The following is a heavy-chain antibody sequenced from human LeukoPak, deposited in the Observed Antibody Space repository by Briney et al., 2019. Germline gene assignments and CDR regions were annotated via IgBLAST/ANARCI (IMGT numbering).Heavy chain of an antibody. V-gene: IGHV3-21*01. CDR3: ARGGTMIVVVYFDY. Sequence: KPGGSLRLSCAASGFTFSSYSMNWVRQAPGKGLEWVSSISSSSSYIYYADSVKGRFTISRDNAKNSLYLQMNSLRAEDTAVYYCARGGTMIVVVYFDYWGQGTLVTVSS. CDR2: ISSSSSYI. CDR1: GFTFSSYS. J-gene: IGHJ4*02. D-gene: IGHD3-22*01.